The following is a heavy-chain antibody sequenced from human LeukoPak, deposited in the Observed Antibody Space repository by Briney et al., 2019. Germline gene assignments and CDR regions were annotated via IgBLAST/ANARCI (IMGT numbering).Heavy chain of an antibody. CDR2: IQYDGSNE. Sequence: GGSLRLSCAASRFTFSSYGMHWVRQAPGKGLEGVAYIQYDGSNEQYADSVKGRFSISRDSSKNILYLQMNSLRAEDTAVYYCAKDRCSNGVGCYYYYMDVWGKGTTVTISS. J-gene: IGHJ6*03. D-gene: IGHD2-8*01. V-gene: IGHV3-30*02. CDR1: RFTFSSYG. CDR3: AKDRCSNGVGCYYYYMDV.